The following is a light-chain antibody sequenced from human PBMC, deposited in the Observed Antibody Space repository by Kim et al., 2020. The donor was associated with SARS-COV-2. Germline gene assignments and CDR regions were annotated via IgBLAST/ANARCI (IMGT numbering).Light chain of an antibody. V-gene: IGLV7-43*01. Sequence: QAAVTQEPSLTVSPGGTVTLTCAASTGAVTSGYYLNWFQQKPGQAPRALIYSTNNKHSWTPARCSGSLLGGKAVLTLSGVQPEDEAEYYCLLYYGGAVVFGGGTQLTVL. J-gene: IGLJ3*02. CDR3: LLYYGGAVV. CDR2: STN. CDR1: TGAVTSGYY.